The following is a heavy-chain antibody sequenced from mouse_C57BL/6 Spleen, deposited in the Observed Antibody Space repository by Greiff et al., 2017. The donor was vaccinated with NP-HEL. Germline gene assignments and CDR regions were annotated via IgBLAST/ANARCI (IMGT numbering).Heavy chain of an antibody. CDR2: IRLKSDNYAT. CDR1: GFTFSNYW. Sequence: EVKLQESGGGLVQPGGSMKLSCVASGFTFSNYWMNWVRQSPEKGLEWVAQIRLKSDNYATHYAESVKGRFTISRDDSKSSVYLQMNNLRAEDTGIYYCTFITTVVVDYYAMDYWGQGTSVTVSS. J-gene: IGHJ4*01. CDR3: TFITTVVVDYYAMDY. D-gene: IGHD1-1*01. V-gene: IGHV6-3*01.